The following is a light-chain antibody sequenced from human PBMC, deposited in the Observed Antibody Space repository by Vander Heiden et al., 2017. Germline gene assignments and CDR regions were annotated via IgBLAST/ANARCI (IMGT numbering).Light chain of an antibody. CDR1: SSDVGGYNY. J-gene: IGLJ3*02. CDR2: DVS. V-gene: IGLV2-14*03. Sequence: QSALTQAASVSWSPGQSITISCTGTSSDVGGYNYVSWYQQHPGKAPNLIIYDVSNRPSGVSNRFSGSKSGNTASLTISGLQAADEAHYYCTSYTSSSTWVFGGGTKLTVL. CDR3: TSYTSSSTWV.